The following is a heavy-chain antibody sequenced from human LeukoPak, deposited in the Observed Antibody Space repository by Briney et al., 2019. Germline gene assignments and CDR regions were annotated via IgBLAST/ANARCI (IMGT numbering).Heavy chain of an antibody. V-gene: IGHV1-69*05. D-gene: IGHD3-3*01. CDR2: IIPIFGTA. CDR1: GGTFSSYA. Sequence: SVKVSCKASGGTFSSYAISWVRQAPGQGLEWMGGIIPIFGTANYAQKFQGRVTITTDESMSTAYMELSSLRSEDTAVYYCASTGNYYDFWSGYTPYYYYMDVWGKGTTVTVSS. J-gene: IGHJ6*03. CDR3: ASTGNYYDFWSGYTPYYYYMDV.